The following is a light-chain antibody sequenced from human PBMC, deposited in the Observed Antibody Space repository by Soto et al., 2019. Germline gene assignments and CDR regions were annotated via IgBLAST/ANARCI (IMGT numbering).Light chain of an antibody. J-gene: IGKJ3*01. CDR3: QQYYSYPFT. Sequence: AIRMTQSPSSLSASTGDRVTITCRASQGISSYLAWYQQKPGKAPKLLIYAASTLQSGVPSRFSGSGSGTDFTLTLSFLQSEDFATYYCQQYYSYPFTFGPGTKVHIK. CDR1: QGISSY. V-gene: IGKV1-8*01. CDR2: AAS.